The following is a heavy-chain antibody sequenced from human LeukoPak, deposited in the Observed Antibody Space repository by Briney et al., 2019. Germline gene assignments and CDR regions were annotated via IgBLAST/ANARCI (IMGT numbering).Heavy chain of an antibody. CDR1: GLTFSSNW. Sequence: GGSLRLSCAASGLTFSSNWISCVRQTPGKGLEWVANIKQDGNEKHYVDSVKGRFTVSRDNAKNSLYLQMNSLRVEDTAVYYCVRYYGNSGPFHSWGQGTLVTVSS. J-gene: IGHJ4*02. CDR3: VRYYGNSGPFHS. D-gene: IGHD3-22*01. V-gene: IGHV3-7*01. CDR2: IKQDGNEK.